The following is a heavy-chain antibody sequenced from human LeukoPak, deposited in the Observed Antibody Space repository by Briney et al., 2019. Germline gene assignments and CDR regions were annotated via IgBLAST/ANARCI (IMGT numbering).Heavy chain of an antibody. J-gene: IGHJ1*01. D-gene: IGHD6-19*01. V-gene: IGHV3-7*03. CDR1: GFTFSSYW. CDR3: AKATSIAVAGTDFQH. CDR2: IKQDGSEK. Sequence: GGSLRLSCAASGFTFSSYWMSWVRQAPGKGLEWVANIKQDGSEKYYVDSVKGRFTISRDNAKNSLYLQMNSLRAGDTALYYCAKATSIAVAGTDFQHWGQGTLVTVSS.